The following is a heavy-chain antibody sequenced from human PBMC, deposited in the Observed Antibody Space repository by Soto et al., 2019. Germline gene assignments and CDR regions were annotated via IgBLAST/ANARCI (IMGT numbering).Heavy chain of an antibody. Sequence: PSETLSLTCTVSGDSINSPDYYWSWIRQAPGKGLELIGFVYYRGSIYYTPSFESRVSISIDTSKNQFFLRLTSVTAADSAVYLCARVKFTPYWFESWGQGILVTVS. V-gene: IGHV4-30-4*01. J-gene: IGHJ5*01. CDR1: GDSINSPDYY. CDR3: ARVKFTPYWFES. CDR2: VYYRGSI.